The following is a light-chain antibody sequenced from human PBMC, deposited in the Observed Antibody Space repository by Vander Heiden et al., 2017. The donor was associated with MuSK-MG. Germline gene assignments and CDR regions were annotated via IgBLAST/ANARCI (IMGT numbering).Light chain of an antibody. CDR2: DVT. J-gene: IGLJ1*01. Sequence: QSALTQPRSVSGSPGQSVPIPCTGTSSDVGAYDYVSWYQLHPGKAPKLMISDVTKRPSVVTDRFSGAKSGNTASLTISGLQAEDECDYYCCSYAGSYTYVFGTGTKVTVL. CDR1: SSDVGAYDY. CDR3: CSYAGSYTYV. V-gene: IGLV2-11*01.